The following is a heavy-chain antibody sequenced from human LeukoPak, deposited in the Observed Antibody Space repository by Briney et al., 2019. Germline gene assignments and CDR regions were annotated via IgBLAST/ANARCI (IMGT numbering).Heavy chain of an antibody. V-gene: IGHV4-59*11. CDR2: IYYSGST. J-gene: IGHJ4*02. CDR3: ARGKFADFWGGYFDGLDGSYFDY. D-gene: IGHD3-3*01. CDR1: GGSISSHY. Sequence: PSETLSLTCTVSGGSISSHYWSWIRQPPGKGLEWIGYIYYSGSTNYNPSLKSRVTISVDTSKNQFSLKLSSVTAADTAVYYCARGKFADFWGGYFDGLDGSYFDYWGQGTLVTVSS.